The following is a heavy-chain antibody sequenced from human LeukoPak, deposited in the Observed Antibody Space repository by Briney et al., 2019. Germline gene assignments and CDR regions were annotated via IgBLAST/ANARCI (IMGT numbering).Heavy chain of an antibody. CDR2: ISNDGNNR. CDR3: ARSSYSSMVRGGVLCGFDY. V-gene: IGHV3-30-3*01. CDR1: GFTFSSYA. J-gene: IGHJ4*02. Sequence: PGGSLRLSCAASGFTFSSYAMHWVRQAPGKGLEWMAVISNDGNNRYYADSVKGRFTISRDNSKNTLFLQMESLRAEDTAVYYCARSSYSSMVRGGVLCGFDYWGQGTLVTLSS. D-gene: IGHD3-10*01.